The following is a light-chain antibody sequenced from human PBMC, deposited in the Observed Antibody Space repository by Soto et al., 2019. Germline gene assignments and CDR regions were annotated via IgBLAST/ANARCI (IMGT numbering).Light chain of an antibody. Sequence: QSALTQPASVSGSPGQSITISCTGTSSDVGSYNLVSWYQQHPGKAPKLMIYEGNKRPSGVSNRFSGSKSANTASLTISGLQTEDEADYSCRSYAGANTFVFGTGTKLTVL. CDR3: RSYAGANTFV. V-gene: IGLV2-23*01. CDR1: SSDVGSYNL. J-gene: IGLJ1*01. CDR2: EGN.